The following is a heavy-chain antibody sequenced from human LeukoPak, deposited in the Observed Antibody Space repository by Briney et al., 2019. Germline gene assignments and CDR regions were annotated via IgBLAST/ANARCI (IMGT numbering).Heavy chain of an antibody. V-gene: IGHV5-51*01. CDR2: IYPGDSDT. Sequence: GESLKISCKGSGYSFTSYWIGWVRQMPGKGLEWMGIIYPGDSDTRYSPSFQGQVTISADKSISTAYLQWSSLKASDTAMYYCARSIVVVPAATRYLPDPYWFDPWGQGTLVTVSS. J-gene: IGHJ5*02. D-gene: IGHD2-2*01. CDR3: ARSIVVVPAATRYLPDPYWFDP. CDR1: GYSFTSYW.